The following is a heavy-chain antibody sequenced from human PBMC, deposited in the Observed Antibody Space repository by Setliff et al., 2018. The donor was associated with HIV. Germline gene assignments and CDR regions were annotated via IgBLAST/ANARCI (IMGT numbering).Heavy chain of an antibody. J-gene: IGHJ4*02. D-gene: IGHD4-17*01. CDR1: GGSINSGGYY. CDR3: AALTTGYYFGY. V-gene: IGHV4-31*03. CDR2: IYHSGTT. Sequence: SETLSLTCSVSGGSINSGGYYWSWIRQHPGKGLEWIGYIYHSGTTYYNPSLKSRGTISLDMSKNQFSLKLTSVTAADTAVYYCAALTTGYYFGYWGQGTLVTVSS.